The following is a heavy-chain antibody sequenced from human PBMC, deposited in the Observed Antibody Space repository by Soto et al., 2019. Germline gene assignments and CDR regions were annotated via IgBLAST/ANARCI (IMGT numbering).Heavy chain of an antibody. CDR1: GGSISSYF. J-gene: IGHJ4*02. Sequence: SETLSLTRTVSGGSISSYFYIWVRQPPGEGLEWIGSVYYTGATDYNPSLKSRVTISVDTSKTQFSLNLRSVTAADTAVYYCARDLAAVPRAFDYWGRGTLVTVSS. V-gene: IGHV4-59*01. CDR2: VYYTGAT. CDR3: ARDLAAVPRAFDY. D-gene: IGHD6-13*01.